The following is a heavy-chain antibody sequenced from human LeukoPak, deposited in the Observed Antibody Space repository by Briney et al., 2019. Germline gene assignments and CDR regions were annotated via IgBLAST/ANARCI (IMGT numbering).Heavy chain of an antibody. V-gene: IGHV4-59*08. J-gene: IGHJ4*02. CDR1: RGSVTGYY. Sequence: SETLSLTCTVSRGSVTGYYWSWIRQPPWKGLEWIGYIHYAGTTIYNPSLKSRVTISVDTSKNQFSLRLNSVTAADTAVYYCARHGGNYYDSSGYPLVWGQGTLVTVSS. CDR2: IHYAGTT. CDR3: ARHGGNYYDSSGYPLV. D-gene: IGHD3-22*01.